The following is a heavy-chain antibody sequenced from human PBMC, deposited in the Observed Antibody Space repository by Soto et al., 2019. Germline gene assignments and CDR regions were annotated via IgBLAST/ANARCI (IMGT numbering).Heavy chain of an antibody. J-gene: IGHJ6*02. CDR2: INSDGGTT. D-gene: IGHD2-2*02. V-gene: IGHV3-74*01. Sequence: CGSLRLSCAASRLMFISYWMHWVRQAPGKGLVWVSRINSDGGTTTYADSVKGRFTISRDNAKNTLYLQMNSLRAEDTAVYYCARGSEYRHAYHNYGMDVWGQATTLTLSS. CDR1: RLMFISYW. CDR3: ARGSEYRHAYHNYGMDV.